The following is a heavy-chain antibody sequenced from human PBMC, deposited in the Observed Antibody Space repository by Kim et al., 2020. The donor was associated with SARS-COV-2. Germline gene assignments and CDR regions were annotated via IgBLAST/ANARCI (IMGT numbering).Heavy chain of an antibody. V-gene: IGHV4-34*01. J-gene: IGHJ5*02. D-gene: IGHD6-25*01. CDR3: ARGRSSGHPRVS. CDR1: GGSFSGYY. CDR2: INHSGST. Sequence: SETLSLTCAVYGGSFSGYYWSWIRQPPGKGLEWIGEINHSGSTNYNPSLKSRVTISVDTSKNQFSLKLSSVTAADTAVYYCARGRSSGHPRVSWGQGTLVTVSS.